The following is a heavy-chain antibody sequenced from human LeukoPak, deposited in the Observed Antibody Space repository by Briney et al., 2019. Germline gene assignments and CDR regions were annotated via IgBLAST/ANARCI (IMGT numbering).Heavy chain of an antibody. CDR3: ARGTGYPPYYFDS. CDR1: GYTFTNYG. D-gene: IGHD6-13*01. V-gene: IGHV1-18*01. Sequence: ASVKVSRKTSGYTFTNYGITWVRQAPGQGPEWMEWISPYSGDTNYTQKFQDRGTMTTDTSTSTAYLDLTTLRSDDTAVSYCARGTGYPPYYFDSWGQGTLVTVSS. CDR2: ISPYSGDT. J-gene: IGHJ4*02.